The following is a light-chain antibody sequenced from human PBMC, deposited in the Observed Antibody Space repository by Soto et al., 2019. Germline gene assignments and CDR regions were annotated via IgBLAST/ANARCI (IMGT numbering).Light chain of an antibody. J-gene: IGKJ5*01. CDR3: QQSYMDPIT. Sequence: DIQMTQSPSSLSASVGHRVTITCRASQSISTYLNWYQKKPGKAPNLLIYDASRLQSGVPSRFSGSGGGTDFTLSISSVQPEDFATYFCQQSYMDPITFGQGTQLDI. V-gene: IGKV1-39*01. CDR2: DAS. CDR1: QSISTY.